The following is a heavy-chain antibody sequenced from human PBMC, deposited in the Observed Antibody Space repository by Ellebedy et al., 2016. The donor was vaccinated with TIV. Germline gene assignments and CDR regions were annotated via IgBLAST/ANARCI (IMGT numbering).Heavy chain of an antibody. CDR3: ARVSLAGDFFDY. D-gene: IGHD6-13*01. CDR2: IYTTGSG. CDR1: GDSIRGYY. V-gene: IGHV4-4*07. Sequence: MPSETLSLTCTLSGDSIRGYYWSWIRQPAGKGMEWIGRIYTTGSGDYNPSLQSRVTMSVDTSKNQFSLHLRSVTAADTAVYFCARVSLAGDFFDYWGQGTLVAVSS. J-gene: IGHJ4*02.